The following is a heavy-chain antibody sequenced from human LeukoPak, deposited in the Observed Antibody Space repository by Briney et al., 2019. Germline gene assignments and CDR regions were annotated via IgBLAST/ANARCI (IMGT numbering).Heavy chain of an antibody. J-gene: IGHJ3*02. CDR3: AREKGDYADAFDI. V-gene: IGHV3-21*01. Sequence: GGSLRLSCAASGFTFTNYRVTWVRQAPGKGLEWVSSISSTSGYIFYADSVQGRFTISRDNAKSSLYLQMNSLRAEDTAVYYCAREKGDYADAFDIGGQGKMVTVSS. CDR2: ISSTSGYI. CDR1: GFTFTNYR. D-gene: IGHD4-17*01.